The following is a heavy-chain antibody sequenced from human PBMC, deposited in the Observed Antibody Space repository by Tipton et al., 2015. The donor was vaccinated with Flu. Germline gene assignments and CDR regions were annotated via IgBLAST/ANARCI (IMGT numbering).Heavy chain of an antibody. D-gene: IGHD3-10*02. J-gene: IGHJ4*02. V-gene: IGHV4-38-2*01. CDR3: ARHTGDSVRGVVDY. Sequence: TLSLTCSVSGDSIGSDYYWGWIRQPPGKGLEWIGDIYYSGSTYYNPSLKSRVTISVDTSKNQFSLKLTSVTAADTAVYYCARHTGDSVRGVVDYWGQGTLVTVSS. CDR1: GDSIGSDYY. CDR2: IYYSGST.